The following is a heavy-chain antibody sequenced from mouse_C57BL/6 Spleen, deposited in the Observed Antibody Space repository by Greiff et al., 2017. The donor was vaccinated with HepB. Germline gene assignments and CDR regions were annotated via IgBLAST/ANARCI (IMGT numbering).Heavy chain of an antibody. V-gene: IGHV14-2*01. CDR3: ARGDYGDFDY. CDR1: GFNIKDYY. CDR2: IDPEDGET. D-gene: IGHD2-4*01. J-gene: IGHJ2*01. Sequence: VQLQQSGAELVKPGASVKLSCTASGFNIKDYYMHWVKQRTEQGLEWIGRIDPEDGETKYALKFQGKATITAATSSNTAYLQLSSLTSEDTAVYYCARGDYGDFDYWGQGTTLTVSS.